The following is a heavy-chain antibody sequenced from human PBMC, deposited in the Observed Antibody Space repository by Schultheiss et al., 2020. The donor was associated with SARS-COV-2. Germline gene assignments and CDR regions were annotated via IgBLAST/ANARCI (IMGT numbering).Heavy chain of an antibody. V-gene: IGHV3-30-3*01. Sequence: GGSLRLSCAASGFTFSNAWMSWVRQAPGKGLEWVAVISYDGSNKYYADSVKGRFTISRDNSKNTLYLQMNSLRAEDTAVYYCARDRTTSNYDYVWGSCGMDVWGQGTTVTVSS. CDR3: ARDRTTSNYDYVWGSCGMDV. D-gene: IGHD3-16*01. CDR1: GFTFSNAW. J-gene: IGHJ6*02. CDR2: ISYDGSNK.